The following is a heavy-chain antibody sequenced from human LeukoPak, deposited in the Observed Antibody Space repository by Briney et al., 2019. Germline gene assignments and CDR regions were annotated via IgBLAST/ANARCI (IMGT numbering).Heavy chain of an antibody. D-gene: IGHD4-23*01. J-gene: IGHJ4*02. CDR2: IWYDGSNK. CDR3: AKVLAVTSYGAKTIFDH. V-gene: IGHV3-30*02. Sequence: GGSLRLSCAASGFTFSNYGMHWVRQAPGKGLEWVAFIWYDGSNKYYADSVKGRFTISRDNSKNTVYLQMNSLRAEDTAVYYCAKVLAVTSYGAKTIFDHWGQGTLVTVSS. CDR1: GFTFSNYG.